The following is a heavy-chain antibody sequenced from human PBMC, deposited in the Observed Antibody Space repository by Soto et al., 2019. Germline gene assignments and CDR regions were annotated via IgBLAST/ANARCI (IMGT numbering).Heavy chain of an antibody. CDR1: GGSFGGYY. V-gene: IGHV4-34*02. CDR2: VNYSGRP. D-gene: IGHD6-13*01. Sequence: QVHLQQWGAGLLRPSETLSLTCGISGGSFGGYYWTWIRQPPGKGLEWIGEVNYSGRPNYNPSLKSRVTVSLDMTNNSSSLTLNSVTAADTAFYYCTSGGGPSSSYFWFDSWGQGPLVTVSS. J-gene: IGHJ5*01. CDR3: TSGGGPSSSYFWFDS.